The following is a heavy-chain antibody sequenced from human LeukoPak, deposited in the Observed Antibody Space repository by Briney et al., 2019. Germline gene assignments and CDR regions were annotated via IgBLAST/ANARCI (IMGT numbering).Heavy chain of an antibody. V-gene: IGHV1-46*01. CDR1: GYTFTSYY. J-gene: IGHJ5*02. CDR3: ARETRLAPAPPPLDWFDP. CDR2: INPSGGST. Sequence: GASVKVSCKASGYTFTSYYMHWVRQAPGQGLEWMGIINPSGGSTSYAQKFQGRVTMTRDMSTSTVYMELSSLRSEDTAVYYCARETRLAPAPPPLDWFDPWGQGTLVTVSS.